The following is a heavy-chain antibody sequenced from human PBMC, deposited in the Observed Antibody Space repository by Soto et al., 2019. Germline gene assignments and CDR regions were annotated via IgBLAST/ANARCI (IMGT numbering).Heavy chain of an antibody. CDR3: ARDSTVTKIDY. V-gene: IGHV3-66*01. D-gene: IGHD4-17*01. Sequence: PGGSLRLSCAASGFTVSSNYMSWVRQAPGKGLEWVSVIYSGGSTYYADSVKGRFTISRDNSKNTLYLQMNSLRAEDTAVYYCARDSTVTKIDYWGQGTLVTVSS. CDR1: GFTVSSNY. CDR2: IYSGGST. J-gene: IGHJ4*02.